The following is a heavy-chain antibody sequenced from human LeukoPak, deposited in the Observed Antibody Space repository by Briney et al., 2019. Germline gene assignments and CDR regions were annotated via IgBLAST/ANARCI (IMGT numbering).Heavy chain of an antibody. Sequence: GGALRLSCAASGFTFSNAWMRWVRQAPGRGVEWVSYISSSSSTIYYADSVKGRFTISRDNAKNSLYLQMNSLRAEDTAVYYCARDHEDYDTLVYYYGMDVWGQGTTVTVSS. J-gene: IGHJ6*02. CDR1: GFTFSNAW. CDR3: ARDHEDYDTLVYYYGMDV. D-gene: IGHD3-22*01. CDR2: ISSSSSTI. V-gene: IGHV3-48*04.